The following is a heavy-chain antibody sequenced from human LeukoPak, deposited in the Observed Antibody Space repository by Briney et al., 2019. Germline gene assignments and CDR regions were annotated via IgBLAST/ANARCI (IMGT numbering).Heavy chain of an antibody. CDR2: ISSSGSTI. D-gene: IGHD2-2*01. J-gene: IGHJ6*03. V-gene: IGHV3-11*04. CDR3: ATPQPHYYIDV. CDR1: GFTFSDYY. Sequence: PGGSLRLSCAASGFTFSDYYMSWIRQAPGKGLEWGSYISSSGSTIYYVNAVNAPFTISTDNAKNSLYIQMNSLKDEDTTVYYCATPQPHYYIDVWGNGTMVTVSS.